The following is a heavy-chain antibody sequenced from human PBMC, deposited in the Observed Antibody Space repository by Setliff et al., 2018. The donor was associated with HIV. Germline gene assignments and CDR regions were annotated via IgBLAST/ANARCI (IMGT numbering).Heavy chain of an antibody. D-gene: IGHD3-22*01. CDR3: ARAYYHDSSGYQGFDY. CDR2: INIRNGNT. CDR1: GYSFTSSG. Sequence: ASVKVSCKASGYSFTSSGVSWVRQAPGQGLEWMGWINIRNGNTNYAQKFQGRVTMTTDTSASTGYMELRSLRSDDTAVYYCARAYYHDSSGYQGFDYWGQGTLVTVSS. V-gene: IGHV1-18*01. J-gene: IGHJ4*02.